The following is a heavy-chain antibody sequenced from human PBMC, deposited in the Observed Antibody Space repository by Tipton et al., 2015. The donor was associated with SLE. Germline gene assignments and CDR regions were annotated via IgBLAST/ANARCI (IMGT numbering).Heavy chain of an antibody. D-gene: IGHD1-26*01. Sequence: TLSLTCTVSGCSIISQYFCWMRQPPGGALEWFGGIYDSGGSNYNPSLKSRVTIVLDTSQNQFSLRLGAVTAVDTAVYYCAGTLGAIAHTVYDAFDIWGQGKMVTVSS. CDR1: GCSIISQY. V-gene: IGHV4-59*11. CDR2: IYDSGGS. J-gene: IGHJ3*02. CDR3: AGTLGAIAHTVYDAFDI.